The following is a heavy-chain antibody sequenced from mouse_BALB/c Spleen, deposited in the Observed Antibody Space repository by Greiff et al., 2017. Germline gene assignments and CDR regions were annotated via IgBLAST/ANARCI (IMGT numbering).Heavy chain of an antibody. V-gene: IGHV1-14*01. D-gene: IGHD2-4*01. CDR2: INPYNDGT. Sequence: LVESGPELVKPGASVKMSCKASGYTFTSYVMHWVKQKPGQGLEWIGYINPYNDGTKYNEKFKGKATLTSDKSSSTAYMELSSLTSEDSAVYYCARMGSTMITPFDYWGQGTTLTVSS. J-gene: IGHJ2*01. CDR1: GYTFTSYV. CDR3: ARMGSTMITPFDY.